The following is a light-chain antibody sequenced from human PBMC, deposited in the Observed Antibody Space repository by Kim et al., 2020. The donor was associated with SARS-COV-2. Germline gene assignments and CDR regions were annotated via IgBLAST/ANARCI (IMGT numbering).Light chain of an antibody. CDR2: DVS. V-gene: IGLV2-11*01. Sequence: LTQPRSVSGSPGQSVTISCTGTSSDVGGYNYVSWYQQHPGKAPKLMIYDVSKRPSGVPDRFSGSKSGNTASLTVSGLQAEDEADYYCCSYAGSYTFVVFGGGTQLTVL. CDR1: SSDVGGYNY. J-gene: IGLJ2*01. CDR3: CSYAGSYTFVV.